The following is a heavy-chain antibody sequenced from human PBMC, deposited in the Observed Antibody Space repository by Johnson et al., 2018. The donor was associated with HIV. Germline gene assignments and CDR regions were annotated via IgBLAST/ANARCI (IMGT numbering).Heavy chain of an antibody. D-gene: IGHD3-10*01. J-gene: IGHJ3*02. CDR3: ARGHMVRGVTHAFDI. CDR1: GFTFSDYY. Sequence: QVQLVESGGGLVKPGGSLRLSCAASGFTFSDYYMSWIRQAPGKGLEWVAFIRYDGSNKYYADSVKGRFTISRDNSKNTMYLQVNSLRAEDTAVYYCARGHMVRGVTHAFDIWGQGTMVTVSS. V-gene: IGHV3-30*02. CDR2: IRYDGSNK.